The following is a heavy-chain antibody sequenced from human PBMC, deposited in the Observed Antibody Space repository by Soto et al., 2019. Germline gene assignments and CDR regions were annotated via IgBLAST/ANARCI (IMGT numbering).Heavy chain of an antibody. CDR1: GFTFSSYW. J-gene: IGHJ6*03. CDR2: IKQDGSEK. Sequence: GGSLRLSCAASGFTFSSYWMSWVRQAPGKGLEWVANIKQDGSEKYYVDSVKGRFTISRDNAKNSLYLQMNSLRAEDTAVYYCARESQQDIVVVPDYYYMDVWGKGTTVTVSS. D-gene: IGHD2-2*01. V-gene: IGHV3-7*01. CDR3: ARESQQDIVVVPDYYYMDV.